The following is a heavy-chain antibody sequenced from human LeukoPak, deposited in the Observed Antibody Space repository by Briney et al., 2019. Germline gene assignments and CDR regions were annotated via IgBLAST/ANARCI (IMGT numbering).Heavy chain of an antibody. Sequence: SETLSLTCAVYGGSFSGYYWSWIRLPPGKGLEWIGEINHSGSTNYNPSLKSRVTISVDTSKNQFSLKLSSVTAADTAVYYCARGRVAARGFDYWGQGTLVTVSS. V-gene: IGHV4-34*01. J-gene: IGHJ4*02. CDR3: ARGRVAARGFDY. D-gene: IGHD6-6*01. CDR1: GGSFSGYY. CDR2: INHSGST.